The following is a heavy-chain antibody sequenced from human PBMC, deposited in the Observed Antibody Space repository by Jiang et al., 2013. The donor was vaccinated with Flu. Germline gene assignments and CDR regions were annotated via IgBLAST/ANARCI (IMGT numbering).Heavy chain of an antibody. CDR1: GFTFSTYA. V-gene: IGHV3-23*01. CDR2: ISGSGGST. J-gene: IGHJ6*01. CDR3: AKTQNSVRGYNYGFYYYYG. Sequence: VQLLESGGGLVQPGGSLRLSCPASGFTFSTYAMSWVRQAPGKGPEWVSGISGSGGSTYYADSVKGRFTISRDNSKNTLYMQMNSLRAEDTAVYYCAKTQNSVRGYNYGFYYYYG. D-gene: IGHD5-18*01.